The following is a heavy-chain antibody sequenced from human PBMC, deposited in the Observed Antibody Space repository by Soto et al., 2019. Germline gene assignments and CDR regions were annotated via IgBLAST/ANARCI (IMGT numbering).Heavy chain of an antibody. J-gene: IGHJ4*02. V-gene: IGHV1-69*13. D-gene: IGHD3-3*01. CDR3: ARDRETYYDFWSGYYVFDY. CDR2: IIPIFGTA. CDR1: GGTFSSYA. Sequence: GASVKVSCKASGGTFSSYAISWVRQAPGQGLEWMGGIIPIFGTANYAQKFQGRVTITADESTSTAYMELSSLRSEDTAVYYCARDRETYYDFWSGYYVFDYWGQGTLVTVSP.